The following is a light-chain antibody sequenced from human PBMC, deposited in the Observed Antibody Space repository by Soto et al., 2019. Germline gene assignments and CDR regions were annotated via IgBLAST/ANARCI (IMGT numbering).Light chain of an antibody. CDR2: AAS. CDR1: QGVLTW. Sequence: DTLMTQSPSLVSASVGDRVSITCRASQGVLTWLAWYQQKPGKAPNLLIHAASTLQSGVPSRFSGSGSGTYFNLTIHNLQPEDFGTYYCQQSHRLPLTFGGGTKVELK. J-gene: IGKJ4*01. CDR3: QQSHRLPLT. V-gene: IGKV1-12*01.